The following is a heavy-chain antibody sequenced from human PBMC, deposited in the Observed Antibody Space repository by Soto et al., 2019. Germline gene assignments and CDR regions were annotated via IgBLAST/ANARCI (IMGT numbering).Heavy chain of an antibody. D-gene: IGHD5-12*01. Sequence: EVQLVESGGGLVQPGGSLRLSCAASGFTFSTYDMHWVRQAPGKGLEWVSVISARGGSSYFADSVKGRFTISRDNSKNVLSLEMNSLRAEDTAIYFCAKGSIEYSASVDNWGQGTLVLVSS. V-gene: IGHV3-23*04. J-gene: IGHJ4*02. CDR2: ISARGGSS. CDR3: AKGSIEYSASVDN. CDR1: GFTFSTYD.